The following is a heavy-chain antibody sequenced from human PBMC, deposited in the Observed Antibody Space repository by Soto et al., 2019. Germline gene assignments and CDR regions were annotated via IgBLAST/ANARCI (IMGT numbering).Heavy chain of an antibody. V-gene: IGHV4-34*01. D-gene: IGHD3-16*02. J-gene: IGHJ5*02. CDR3: ARGSGITFGGVIVIAWFGP. CDR2: IKHSGST. CDR1: GGSFSGYY. Sequence: SETLSLTCAVYGGSFSGYYWSWIRQPPGKGLEWIGEIKHSGSTNYNPSLKSRVTISVDTSKNQFSLKLSSVTAADTAVYYCARGSGITFGGVIVIAWFGPWGQGTLVTVSS.